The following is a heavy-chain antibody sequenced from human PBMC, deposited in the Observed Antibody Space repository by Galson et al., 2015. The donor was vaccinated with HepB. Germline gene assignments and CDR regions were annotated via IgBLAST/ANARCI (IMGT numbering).Heavy chain of an antibody. Sequence: SVKVSCKAAGYTFSRYGITWVRQAPGQGLQWMGRISAHNGNTNYAQELQGRVTMTTDTSTSTAYMELRSLRSDDTAVDYCARAVAAGDYYYGMDVWGQGTTVTVSS. V-gene: IGHV1-18*04. CDR1: GYTFSRYG. CDR2: ISAHNGNT. J-gene: IGHJ6*02. D-gene: IGHD6-13*01. CDR3: ARAVAAGDYYYGMDV.